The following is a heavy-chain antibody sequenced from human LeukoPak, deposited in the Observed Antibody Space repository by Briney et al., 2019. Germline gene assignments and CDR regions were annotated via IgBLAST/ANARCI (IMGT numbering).Heavy chain of an antibody. V-gene: IGHV4-39*07. Sequence: KPSETLSLTCTVSGGSISSSSYYWGWIRQPPGKGLEWIGSIYYSGSTYYNPSLKSRVTISVDTSKNQFSLKLSSVTAADPAVYYCARTRRGPHYGPMDYWGQGTLVTVSS. CDR2: IYYSGST. CDR1: GGSISSSSYY. D-gene: IGHD4-17*01. CDR3: ARTRRGPHYGPMDY. J-gene: IGHJ4*02.